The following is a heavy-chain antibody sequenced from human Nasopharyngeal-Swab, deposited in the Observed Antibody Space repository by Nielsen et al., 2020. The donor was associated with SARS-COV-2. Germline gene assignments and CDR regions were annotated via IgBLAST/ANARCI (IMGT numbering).Heavy chain of an antibody. CDR2: PYYRSQCYP. J-gene: IGHJ5*02. V-gene: IGHV6-1*01. Sequence: WIRQSPSRGLEWLGRPYYRSQCYPDYAVSVKSRITINPDTSKNQFSLQLNSVTPEDTAVYYCARDEQGFDPWGQGTLVTVSS. D-gene: IGHD1/OR15-1a*01. CDR3: ARDEQGFDP.